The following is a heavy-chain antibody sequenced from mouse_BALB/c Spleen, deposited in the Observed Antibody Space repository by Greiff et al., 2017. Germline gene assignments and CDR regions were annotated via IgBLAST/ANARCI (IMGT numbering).Heavy chain of an antibody. CDR2: ISYSGST. CDR3: AREGDYFDY. V-gene: IGHV3-2*02. J-gene: IGHJ2*01. Sequence: EVKLQESGPGLVKPSQSLSLTCTVTGYSITSDYAWNWIRQFPGNTLEWMGYISYSGSTSYNPSLKSRISITRDTSKNQFFLQLNSVTTEDTATYYCAREGDYFDYWGQGTTLTVSS. CDR1: GYSITSDYA.